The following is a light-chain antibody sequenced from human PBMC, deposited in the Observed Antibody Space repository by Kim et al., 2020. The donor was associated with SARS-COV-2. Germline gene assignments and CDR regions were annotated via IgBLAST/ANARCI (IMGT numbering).Light chain of an antibody. CDR1: QSVSSYY. V-gene: IGKV3-20*01. Sequence: EIVLTQSPGTLSLSPGERATISCRASQSVSSYYLAWYQQKPGQAPRLLIYGASSRATGIPDRFSGSGSGTDFTLTISRLEPEDFAVYYCQQYGSSPMYTFGQGTKLEI. CDR3: QQYGSSPMYT. CDR2: GAS. J-gene: IGKJ2*01.